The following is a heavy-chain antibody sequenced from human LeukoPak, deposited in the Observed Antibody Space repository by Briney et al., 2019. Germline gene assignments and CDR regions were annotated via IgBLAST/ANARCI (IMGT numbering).Heavy chain of an antibody. CDR2: IYYSGRT. V-gene: IGHV4-59*01. Sequence: KTSETLSLTCTVSGGSISSYYWSWIRQPPGKGLEWIGYIYYSGRTNYNPSLKSRVTISVDTSKNQFSLKLSSVTAADTAVYYCARDCYDSSGYCYWGQGTLVTVSS. J-gene: IGHJ4*02. CDR3: ARDCYDSSGYCY. CDR1: GGSISSYY. D-gene: IGHD3-22*01.